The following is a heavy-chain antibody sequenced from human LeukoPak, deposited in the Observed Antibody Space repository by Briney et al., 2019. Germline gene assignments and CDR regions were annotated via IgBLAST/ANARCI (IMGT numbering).Heavy chain of an antibody. CDR3: ARDWNDELDY. V-gene: IGHV4-39*02. D-gene: IGHD1-1*01. CDR2: IYYSGST. CDR1: GGSISGSSYY. Sequence: SETLSLTCTVSGGSISGSSYYWGWIRQPPGKGLEWIGSIYYSGSTYYNPSLKSRVTISVDTSKNQFSLKLSSVTAADTAVYYCARDWNDELDYWGQGTLVTVSS. J-gene: IGHJ4*02.